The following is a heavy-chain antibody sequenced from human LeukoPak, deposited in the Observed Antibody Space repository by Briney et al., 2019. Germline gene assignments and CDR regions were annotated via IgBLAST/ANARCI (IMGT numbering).Heavy chain of an antibody. V-gene: IGHV5-51*01. J-gene: IGHJ3*02. Sequence: GESLKISCKGSGYSFTSYWIGWVRQMPGKGLEWMGIIYPGDSDTRYSPSFQGQVTISADKSISTAYLQWSSLKASDTAMYYCARIMITFGGVIVPRPNAFDIWGQGTMVTVSS. CDR1: GYSFTSYW. D-gene: IGHD3-16*02. CDR3: ARIMITFGGVIVPRPNAFDI. CDR2: IYPGDSDT.